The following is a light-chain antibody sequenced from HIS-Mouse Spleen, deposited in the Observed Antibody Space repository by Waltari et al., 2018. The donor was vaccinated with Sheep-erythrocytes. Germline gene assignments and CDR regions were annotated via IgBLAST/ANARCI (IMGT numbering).Light chain of an antibody. Sequence: EIVLTQSPATLSLSPGERDTLPCRASQSVSSYLAWYQQKPGQAPRLLIYDASNRATGIPSRFSGSGSETDFTLTISSLEPEDFAVYYCQQRSNWYTFGQGTKLEIK. CDR1: QSVSSY. CDR3: QQRSNWYT. V-gene: IGKV3-11*01. J-gene: IGKJ2*01. CDR2: DAS.